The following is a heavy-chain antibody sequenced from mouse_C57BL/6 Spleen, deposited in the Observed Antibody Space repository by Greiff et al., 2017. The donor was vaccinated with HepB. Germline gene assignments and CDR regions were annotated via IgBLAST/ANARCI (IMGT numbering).Heavy chain of an antibody. J-gene: IGHJ4*01. D-gene: IGHD1-1*01. CDR3: ARGTVVEGYYAMDD. Sequence: VQLQQSGAELARPGASVKMSCKASGYTFTSYTMHWVKQRPGQGLEWIGYINPSSGYTKYNQKFKDKATLTADKSSSTAYMQLSSLTSEDSAVYYWARGTVVEGYYAMDDWGQGTSVTVSS. CDR1: GYTFTSYT. V-gene: IGHV1-4*01. CDR2: INPSSGYT.